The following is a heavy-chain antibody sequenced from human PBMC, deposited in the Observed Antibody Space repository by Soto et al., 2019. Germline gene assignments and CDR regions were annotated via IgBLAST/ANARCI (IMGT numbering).Heavy chain of an antibody. V-gene: IGHV1-69*13. CDR3: ARLYYYDSSGYYPDAFDI. D-gene: IGHD3-22*01. CDR1: GGTFSSYA. CDR2: IIPIFGTA. J-gene: IGHJ3*02. Sequence: SVKVSCKASGGTFSSYAISWVRQAPGQGLEWMGGIIPIFGTANYAQKFQGRVTITADESTSTAYMELSSLRSEDTAVYYCARLYYYDSSGYYPDAFDIWGQGTMVTVSS.